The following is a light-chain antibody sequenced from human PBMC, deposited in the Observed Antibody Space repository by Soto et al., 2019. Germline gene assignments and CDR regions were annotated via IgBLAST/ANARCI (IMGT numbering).Light chain of an antibody. Sequence: IVLTHSPYTLSLSPGQRATLSVRASQTVNSRFLAWYQQKPGQPPRLLIYGASNRATGIPDRFSGSGSGTDFTLTISRLEPEDFAVYYCQQYGSSGTFGQGTKVDIK. CDR3: QQYGSSGT. J-gene: IGKJ1*01. CDR2: GAS. CDR1: QTVNSRF. V-gene: IGKV3-20*01.